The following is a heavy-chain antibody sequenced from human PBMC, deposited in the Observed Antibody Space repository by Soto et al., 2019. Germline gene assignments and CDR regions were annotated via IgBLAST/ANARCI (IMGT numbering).Heavy chain of an antibody. V-gene: IGHV4-59*01. D-gene: IGHD3-10*01. CDR2: IYYSGST. J-gene: IGHJ6*03. CDR1: GGSISSYY. Sequence: PSETLSLTCTVSGGSISSYYWSWIRQPPGKGLEWIGYIYYSGSTNYNPSLKSRVTISVDTSKNQFSLKLSSVTAADTAVYYCARVEGYGSGSYYYMDVWGKGTTVTVSS. CDR3: ARVEGYGSGSYYYMDV.